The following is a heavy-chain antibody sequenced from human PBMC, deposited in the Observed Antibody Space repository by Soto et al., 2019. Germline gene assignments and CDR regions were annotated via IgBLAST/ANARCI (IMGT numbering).Heavy chain of an antibody. CDR3: ARVHILTGYCYYYYGMDV. D-gene: IGHD3-9*01. CDR1: GYTFTSYG. CDR2: ISAYNGNT. V-gene: IGHV1-18*04. J-gene: IGHJ6*02. Sequence: QVQLVQSGAEVKKPGASVKVSCKASGYTFTSYGISWVRQAPGQGLEWMGWISAYNGNTKYAQKLQGRVTMTTDTSTSTAYMELRSLRSYDTAVYYCARVHILTGYCYYYYGMDVWGQGTTVTVSS.